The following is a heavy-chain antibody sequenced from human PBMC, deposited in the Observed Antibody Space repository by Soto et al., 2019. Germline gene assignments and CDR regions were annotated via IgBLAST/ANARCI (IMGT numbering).Heavy chain of an antibody. J-gene: IGHJ5*02. CDR2: IYYSGST. CDR1: GGSINSSSYF. Sequence: SETLSLTCSVSGGSINSSSYFWGWVRQPPGKGLEWIGSIYYSGSTYYNPSLRSRVTISVDTSKNQFSLKLSSVTAADTAVFYCARHYSSGSRNWFDPWGQGTLVTVSS. D-gene: IGHD6-19*01. V-gene: IGHV4-39*01. CDR3: ARHYSSGSRNWFDP.